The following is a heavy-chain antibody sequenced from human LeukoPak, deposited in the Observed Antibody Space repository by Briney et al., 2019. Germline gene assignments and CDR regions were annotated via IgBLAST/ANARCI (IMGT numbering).Heavy chain of an antibody. CDR3: ARGMGAVTYDFDY. Sequence: ASVKVSCKASGGTFSSYGISWVRQAPGQGLEWMGWINPNSGGTNYAQKFQGRVTMTRDTSISTAYMELSRLRSDDTAVYYCARGMGAVTYDFDYWGQGTLVTVSS. CDR2: INPNSGGT. J-gene: IGHJ4*02. V-gene: IGHV1-2*02. D-gene: IGHD1-26*01. CDR1: GGTFSSYG.